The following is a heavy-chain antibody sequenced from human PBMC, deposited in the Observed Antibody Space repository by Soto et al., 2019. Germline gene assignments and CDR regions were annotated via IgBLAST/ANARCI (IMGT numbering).Heavy chain of an antibody. CDR1: GFTFSSYW. D-gene: IGHD5-18*01. Sequence: GGSLRLSCAASGFTFSSYWMHWVRQAPGKGLVWVSRINSDGSSTSYAGSVKGRFTISRDNAKNTLYLQMNSLRAEYTAVYYCARGHTAMAGYYYYSMDVWAQGTTVTFS. CDR3: ARGHTAMAGYYYYSMDV. V-gene: IGHV3-74*01. CDR2: INSDGSST. J-gene: IGHJ6*02.